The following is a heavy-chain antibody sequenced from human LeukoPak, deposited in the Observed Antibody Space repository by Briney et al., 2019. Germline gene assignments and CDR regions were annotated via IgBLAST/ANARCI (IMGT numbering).Heavy chain of an antibody. J-gene: IGHJ4*02. V-gene: IGHV4-38-2*02. Sequence: SETPSLTCTLSGYSISRGYYWGWIRQSPGKGLEWIGNVFHRGSAYYNPSLKSRVTISVDTSKNQFCLKLSSVTAADTAEYFFARAWSVMEVIPTYFFDRCGQGPLVTVSS. D-gene: IGHD1-1*01. CDR3: ARAWSVMEVIPTYFFDR. CDR2: VFHRGSA. CDR1: GYSISRGYY.